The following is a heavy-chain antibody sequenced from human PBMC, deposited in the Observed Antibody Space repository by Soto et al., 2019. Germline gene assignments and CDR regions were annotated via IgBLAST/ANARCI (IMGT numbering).Heavy chain of an antibody. CDR2: VYYTGST. Sequence: SETLSLTCTGSGASIRSTDYYWSWIRQAPGKGLEWIGYVYYTGSTYYNPSLMSRLTISVDTSKNQFSLKLTSVTAAETAVYYCVRTAREGAVAPHWFDRWGQGTQVTVS. D-gene: IGHD2-21*02. J-gene: IGHJ5*02. CDR1: GASIRSTDYY. V-gene: IGHV4-30-4*01. CDR3: VRTAREGAVAPHWFDR.